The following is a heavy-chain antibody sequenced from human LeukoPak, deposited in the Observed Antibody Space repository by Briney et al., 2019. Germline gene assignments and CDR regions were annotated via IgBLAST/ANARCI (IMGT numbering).Heavy chain of an antibody. V-gene: IGHV3-15*01. D-gene: IGHD2-2*01. CDR1: GFTFSSYW. CDR2: IKSKTDGGTT. J-gene: IGHJ4*02. Sequence: GGSLRLSCAASGFTFSSYWMSWVRQAPGKGLEWVGRIKSKTDGGTTDYAAPVKGRFTISRDDSKNTLYLQMNSLKTEDTAVYYCTTADCSSTSCYEGYFDYWGQGTLVTVSS. CDR3: TTADCSSTSCYEGYFDY.